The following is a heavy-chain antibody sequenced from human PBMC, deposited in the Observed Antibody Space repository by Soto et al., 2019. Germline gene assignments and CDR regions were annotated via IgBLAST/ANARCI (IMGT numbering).Heavy chain of an antibody. D-gene: IGHD3-10*01. CDR1: GYTFTSYG. CDR2: ISAYNGNT. CDR3: ARDMDHVLLWFGEPLGPATRFDYYYYGMDV. Sequence: QVQLVQSGAEVKKPGASVKVSCKASGYTFTSYGISWVRQAPGQGLEWMGWISAYNGNTNYAQKLQGRVTMTTDTSTSTAYMELRSLRSDDTAVYYCARDMDHVLLWFGEPLGPATRFDYYYYGMDVWGQGTTVTVSS. J-gene: IGHJ6*02. V-gene: IGHV1-18*01.